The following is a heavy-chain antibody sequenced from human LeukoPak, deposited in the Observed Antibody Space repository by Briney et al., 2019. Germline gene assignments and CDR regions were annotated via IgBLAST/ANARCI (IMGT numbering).Heavy chain of an antibody. J-gene: IGHJ4*02. V-gene: IGHV3-74*01. CDR2: IKSDGTGI. D-gene: IGHD6-13*01. CDR1: GFTFSNYW. Sequence: PGGSLRLSCTTSGFTFSNYWMYWVRQAPGKGLMWVSRIKSDGTGITYTDSVEGRFTISRDNAKNTLYLQMNSLRAEDTAVYYCAKLEAAAGSFPDYWGQGTLVTVSS. CDR3: AKLEAAAGSFPDY.